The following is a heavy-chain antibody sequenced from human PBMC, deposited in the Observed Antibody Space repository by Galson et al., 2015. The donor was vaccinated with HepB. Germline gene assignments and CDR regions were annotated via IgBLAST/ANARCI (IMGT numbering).Heavy chain of an antibody. CDR1: GYTFTGYY. CDR2: INPNSGGT. CDR3: ARVKGYSRQEIFDY. J-gene: IGHJ4*02. V-gene: IGHV1-2*02. D-gene: IGHD6-13*01. Sequence: SVKVSCKASGYTFTGYYMHWVRQAPGQGLEWMGWINPNSGGTNYAQKFQGRVTMTRDTSISTAYMELSRLRSDDTAVYYCARVKGYSRQEIFDYWGQGTLVTVSS.